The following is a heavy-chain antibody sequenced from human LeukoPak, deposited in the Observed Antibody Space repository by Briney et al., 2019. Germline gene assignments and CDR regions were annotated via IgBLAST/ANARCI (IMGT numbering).Heavy chain of an antibody. D-gene: IGHD6-13*01. CDR3: ARGDGNCWYAY. CDR1: GFTFSSHW. Sequence: PGGSLRLSCVASGFTFSSHWMIWGRQAPGKGLEYVANIADDGSQKYYVDSVRGRLTVSRDNAKNSLYLEMNSLRAEDTAVYYCARGDGNCWYAYWGQGVLVTVSS. V-gene: IGHV3-7*05. CDR2: IADDGSQK. J-gene: IGHJ4*02.